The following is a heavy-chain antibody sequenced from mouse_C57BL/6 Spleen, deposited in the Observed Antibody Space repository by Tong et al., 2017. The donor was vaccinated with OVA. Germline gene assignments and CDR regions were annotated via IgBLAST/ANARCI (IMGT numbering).Heavy chain of an antibody. CDR2: ISSGSSTI. CDR1: GFTFSDYG. CDR3: ARRIITTVVPYWYFDV. Sequence: EVQLQESGGGLVKPGGSLKLSCAASGFTFSDYGMHWVRQAPEKGLEWVAYISSGSSTIYYADTVKGRFTISRDNAKNTLFLQMTSLRSEDTAMYYCARRIITTVVPYWYFDVWGTGTTVTVSS. V-gene: IGHV5-17*01. J-gene: IGHJ1*03. D-gene: IGHD1-1*01.